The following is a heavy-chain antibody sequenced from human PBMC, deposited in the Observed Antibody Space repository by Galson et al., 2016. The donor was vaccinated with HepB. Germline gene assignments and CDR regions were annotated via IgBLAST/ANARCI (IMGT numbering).Heavy chain of an antibody. D-gene: IGHD2-15*01. Sequence: ATLSLTCTVSGDSFGRYYWSWVRQSPGKGLEWIGYISYSGSTDYNPSLKSRVTISQDTSENRFSLKLSSVSAADTAVYYCASCSGGSHSYYYNAIDVWGQGTTVTVSS. CDR3: ASCSGGSHSYYYNAIDV. V-gene: IGHV4-59*13. J-gene: IGHJ6*02. CDR2: ISYSGST. CDR1: GDSFGRYY.